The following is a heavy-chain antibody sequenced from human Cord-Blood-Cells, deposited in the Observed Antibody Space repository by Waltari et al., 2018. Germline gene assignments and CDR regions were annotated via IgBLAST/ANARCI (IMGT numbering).Heavy chain of an antibody. CDR2: ISSSSSTI. J-gene: IGHJ4*02. Sequence: EVQLVESGGGLVQPGGSLRLSCAASGFTFSSYSMNWVRQAPGKGLEWVSYISSSSSTIYYADSVKGRFTSSRDNANHSLYLQMNSLRDEDTAVYYCARGVTTAGTVRDWGQGTLVTVSS. CDR3: ARGVTTAGTVRD. CDR1: GFTFSSYS. V-gene: IGHV3-48*02. D-gene: IGHD1-7*01.